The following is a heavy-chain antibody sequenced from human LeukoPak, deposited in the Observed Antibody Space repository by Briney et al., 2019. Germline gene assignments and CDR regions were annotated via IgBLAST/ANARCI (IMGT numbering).Heavy chain of an antibody. CDR2: IYHSGST. Sequence: PSQTLSLTCTVSGGSISSGGYYWSWIRQPPGKGLEWIGYIYHSGSTYYNPSLKSRVTISVDTSKNRFSLKLSSVTAADTAVYFCARDDYYGSGPFRVDAFDIWGRGTMVTVSS. V-gene: IGHV4-30-2*01. CDR1: GGSISSGGYY. D-gene: IGHD3-10*01. CDR3: ARDDYYGSGPFRVDAFDI. J-gene: IGHJ3*02.